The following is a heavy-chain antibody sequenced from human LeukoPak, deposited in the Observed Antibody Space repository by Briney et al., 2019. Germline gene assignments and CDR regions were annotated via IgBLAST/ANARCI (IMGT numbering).Heavy chain of an antibody. CDR1: GXXXXXYX. Sequence: XGXXXXXYXXSWIRQPPGXGLXGXGEINHSGRTNYNPSLKXGVTISVETSXKQFALKRSSVNAAETGVYYGGXXXXXXXXXXXXYYYMDVWGKGTTVTVSS. CDR3: GXXXXXXXXXXXXYYYMDV. J-gene: IGHJ6*03. CDR2: INHSGRT. D-gene: IGHD3-16*01. V-gene: IGHV4-34*01.